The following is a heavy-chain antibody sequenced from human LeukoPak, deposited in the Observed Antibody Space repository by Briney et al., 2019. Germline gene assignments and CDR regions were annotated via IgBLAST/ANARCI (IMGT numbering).Heavy chain of an antibody. CDR3: APVGARYYFDY. V-gene: IGHV3-30*02. J-gene: IGHJ4*02. CDR1: GFTFSSYG. D-gene: IGHD1-26*01. Sequence: GGSLRLSCAASGFTFSSYGMHWVRQAPGKGLEWVALIRYDGNDKYYADSVKGRFTISRDNSKNTLYLQMNSLRAEDTAVYYCAPVGARYYFDYWGQGTLVTVSS. CDR2: IRYDGNDK.